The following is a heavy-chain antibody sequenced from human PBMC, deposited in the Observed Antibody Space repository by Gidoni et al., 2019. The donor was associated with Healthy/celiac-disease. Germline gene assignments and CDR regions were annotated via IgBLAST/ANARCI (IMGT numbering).Heavy chain of an antibody. Sequence: QVQLQESGPGLGKHSKTQAITCTVSGGSISSGGYYWSWIRQHPGKGLVWICYIYCSGRTYYNPSLKSRVTISVATSKNHFSFKLSSVTAADTALYYCARAPSRGYYYVSEHYDAFDIWGQGTMVTVSS. CDR1: GGSISSGGYY. CDR3: ARAPSRGYYYVSEHYDAFDI. CDR2: IYCSGRT. J-gene: IGHJ3*02. V-gene: IGHV4-31*03. D-gene: IGHD3-10*01.